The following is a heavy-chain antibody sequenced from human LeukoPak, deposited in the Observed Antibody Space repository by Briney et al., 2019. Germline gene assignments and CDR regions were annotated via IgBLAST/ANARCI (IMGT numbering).Heavy chain of an antibody. D-gene: IGHD2-2*01. CDR1: GYSFTSYW. CDR3: ARPHTLDRSTKYYFDY. J-gene: IGHJ4*02. V-gene: IGHV5-51*01. Sequence: GESLQISCQGSGYSFTSYWIGWVRQMPGKGLEWMGIIYLGDSDTRYSPSFQGQVTISADKSISTAYLQWSSLKASDTAMYYCARPHTLDRSTKYYFDYWGQGTLVTVSS. CDR2: IYLGDSDT.